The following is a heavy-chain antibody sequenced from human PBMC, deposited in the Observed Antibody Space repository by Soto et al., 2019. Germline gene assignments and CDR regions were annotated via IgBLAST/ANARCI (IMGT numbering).Heavy chain of an antibody. Sequence: LTCAGSVGSIRSGGYSWTWIRQPPGKCLAWVGYXYHSGXTSHNHYLKSXXTTSVHRXXNQFYLKLSSVTAADTAVYSCARSMTTVTTYDYWGHGTMVTVSS. D-gene: IGHD4-17*01. CDR2: XYHSGXT. V-gene: IGHV4-30-2*01. CDR3: ARSMTTVTTYDY. CDR1: VGSIRSGGYS. J-gene: IGHJ4*01.